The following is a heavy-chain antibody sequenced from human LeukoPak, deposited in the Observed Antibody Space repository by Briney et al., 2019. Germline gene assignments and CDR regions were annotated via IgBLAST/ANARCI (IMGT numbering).Heavy chain of an antibody. J-gene: IGHJ6*02. CDR1: GFTFINFA. D-gene: IGHD2-2*01. Sequence: PGGSLRLSCAASGFTFINFAMNWVRQAPGKGLEWVSVISGGGDSPYYADSVKGRFTISRDNSKNTLYLQLNSLRAEDTAVYYCAKVLPYYYYYVMDVWGQGTTVTVSS. V-gene: IGHV3-23*01. CDR2: ISGGGDSP. CDR3: AKVLPYYYYYVMDV.